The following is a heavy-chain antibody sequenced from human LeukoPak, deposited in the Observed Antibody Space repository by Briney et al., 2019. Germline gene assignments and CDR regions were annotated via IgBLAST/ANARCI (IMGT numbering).Heavy chain of an antibody. CDR2: IYYSGST. D-gene: IGHD2-15*01. CDR1: GRSISSSSYY. J-gene: IGHJ6*03. CDR3: ARVGLVLAATTRSYYMDV. Sequence: SETLSLTCTVSGRSISSSSYYWGWIRQPPGKGLEWIGSIYYSGSTYYNPSLKSRLTMSVDTSKNQFSLKLSSVTAADTAVYYCARVGLVLAATTRSYYMDVWGKGTTVTVSS. V-gene: IGHV4-39*01.